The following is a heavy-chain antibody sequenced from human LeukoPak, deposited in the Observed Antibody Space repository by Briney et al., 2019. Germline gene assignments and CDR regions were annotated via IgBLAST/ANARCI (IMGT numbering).Heavy chain of an antibody. CDR3: ARALWFGETFPAY. Sequence: GGSLRLSCAASGLTISSYSMNWVRQAPGKGLQWVSYISSSSTTIYYADSVKGRFTISRDNAKNSLYLQMNSLRAEDTAVYYCARALWFGETFPAYWGQGTLVTVSS. CDR2: ISSSSTTI. D-gene: IGHD3-10*01. V-gene: IGHV3-48*01. CDR1: GLTISSYS. J-gene: IGHJ4*02.